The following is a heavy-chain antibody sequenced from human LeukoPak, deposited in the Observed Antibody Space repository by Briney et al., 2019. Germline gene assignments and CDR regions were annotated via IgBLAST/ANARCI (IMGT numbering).Heavy chain of an antibody. J-gene: IGHJ3*02. CDR3: ARDRSPTVEYAFDI. Sequence: GGSLRLSCAASGFTFSSYSMNWVRQAPGKGLEWVSSISSSSSYIYYADSVKGRFTISRDNSKNTLYLQMNSLRAEDTAVYYCARDRSPTVEYAFDIWGQGTMVTVSS. V-gene: IGHV3-21*01. CDR1: GFTFSSYS. D-gene: IGHD4-23*01. CDR2: ISSSSSYI.